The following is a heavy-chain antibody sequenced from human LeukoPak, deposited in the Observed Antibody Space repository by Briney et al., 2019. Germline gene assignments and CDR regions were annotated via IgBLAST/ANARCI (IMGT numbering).Heavy chain of an antibody. J-gene: IGHJ4*02. D-gene: IGHD1-26*01. V-gene: IGHV3-7*01. Sequence: GGSLRLSCAVSGFTFTNYWMSWARQSPGKGLEWVANIYLDGSRAYYVDSVKGRFTISRDNAKNSLFLQMNSRRAEDTAVYYCARDDGSYSRSPGFDNWGQGTLVTVSS. CDR2: IYLDGSRA. CDR1: GFTFTNYW. CDR3: ARDDGSYSRSPGFDN.